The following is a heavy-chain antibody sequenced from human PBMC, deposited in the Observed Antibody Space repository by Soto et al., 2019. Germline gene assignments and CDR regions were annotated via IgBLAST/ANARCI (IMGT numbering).Heavy chain of an antibody. Sequence: QVRLVQSGAEGKKPGSSVKVSCKASGGTFNSDALTWVRQAPGQGLEWMGGIIPMIETTNYAQGFQGRITITADKSTSIVYMELSSVRSEDTAVYYCAREMVTEATLGYFDNWGQGTLVNVTS. V-gene: IGHV1-69*06. CDR2: IIPMIETT. D-gene: IGHD2-21*02. CDR1: GGTFNSDA. CDR3: AREMVTEATLGYFDN. J-gene: IGHJ4*02.